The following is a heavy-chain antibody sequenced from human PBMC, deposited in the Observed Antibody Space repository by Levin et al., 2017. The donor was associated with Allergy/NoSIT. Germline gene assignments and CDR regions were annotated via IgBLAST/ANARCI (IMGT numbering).Heavy chain of an antibody. Sequence: GESLKISCAASGFTFSSYAMHWVHQAPGKGLEWVTVISYDGIDKYYADSVKGRFTISRDNSKNTLYLQMNSLRAEDTAVYYCAGYGGNQGRYYFDYWGQGTLVTVSS. D-gene: IGHD4-23*01. J-gene: IGHJ4*02. CDR2: ISYDGIDK. V-gene: IGHV3-30*04. CDR3: AGYGGNQGRYYFDY. CDR1: GFTFSSYA.